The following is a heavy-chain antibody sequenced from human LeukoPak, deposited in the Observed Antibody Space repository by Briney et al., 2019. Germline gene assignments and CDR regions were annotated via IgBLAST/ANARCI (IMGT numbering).Heavy chain of an antibody. Sequence: ASVKVSCKASGYTFTGYYMHWVRQAPGQGLEWMGRINPNSGGTNYAQKFQGRVTITTDESTSTAYMELSSLRSEDTAVYYCARDPEVRFPDGWGQGTLVTVSS. CDR3: ARDPEVRFPDG. J-gene: IGHJ4*02. D-gene: IGHD3-3*01. V-gene: IGHV1-2*06. CDR2: INPNSGGT. CDR1: GYTFTGYY.